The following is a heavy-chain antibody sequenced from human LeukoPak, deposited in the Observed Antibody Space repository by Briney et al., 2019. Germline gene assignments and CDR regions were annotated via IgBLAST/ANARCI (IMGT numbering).Heavy chain of an antibody. V-gene: IGHV3-9*01. D-gene: IGHD3-16*01. CDR3: VKDTDTFGGVYAFNI. CDR2: ISWNSGSI. CDR1: GFTFDDYA. J-gene: IGHJ3*02. Sequence: PGGSLRLSCAASGFTFDDYAMHWVRQAPGKGLEWVSGISWNSGSIGYADSVKGRFTISRDNAKNSLYLQMNSLRAEDTALYYCVKDTDTFGGVYAFNIWGQGTMVTVSS.